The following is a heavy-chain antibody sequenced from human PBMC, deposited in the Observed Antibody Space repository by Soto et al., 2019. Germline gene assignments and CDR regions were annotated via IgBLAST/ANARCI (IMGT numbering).Heavy chain of an antibody. V-gene: IGHV4-59*08. CDR3: ARPQGTPGSDWFDS. Sequence: SETLSLTCTVSGGSISSYYWSWIRQPPGKGLEWIGYIYYSGSTNYNPSLKSRVTISVDTSKNQFSLKLTSVTAADTAVYYCARPQGTPGSDWFDSWGKGTLVTVS. D-gene: IGHD6-6*01. CDR1: GGSISSYY. CDR2: IYYSGST. J-gene: IGHJ5*01.